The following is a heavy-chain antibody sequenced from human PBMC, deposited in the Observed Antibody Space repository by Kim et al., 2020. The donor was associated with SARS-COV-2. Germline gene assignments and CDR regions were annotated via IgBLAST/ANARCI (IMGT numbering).Heavy chain of an antibody. Sequence: GGSLRLSCAASGFTFSNAWMSWVRQAPGKGLEWVGRIKSKTDGGTTDYAAPVKGRFTISRDDSKNTLYLQMNSLKTEDTAVYYCTTHSSATYYYDSSGDFDYWGQGTLVTVSS. D-gene: IGHD3-22*01. CDR3: TTHSSATYYYDSSGDFDY. CDR1: GFTFSNAW. J-gene: IGHJ4*02. V-gene: IGHV3-15*01. CDR2: IKSKTDGGTT.